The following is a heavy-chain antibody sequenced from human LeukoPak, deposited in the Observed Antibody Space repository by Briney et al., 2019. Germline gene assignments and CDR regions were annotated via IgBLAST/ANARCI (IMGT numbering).Heavy chain of an antibody. J-gene: IGHJ3*02. CDR2: ISYDGSNK. CDR1: GFTFSSYG. CDR3: AKSIVVVTAIDAFDI. V-gene: IGHV3-30*18. D-gene: IGHD2-21*02. Sequence: GGSLRLSCAASGFTFSSYGMHWVRQAPGKGLEWVAVISYDGSNKYYADSVKGRFTISRDNSKNTLYLQMNSLRAEDTAVYYCAKSIVVVTAIDAFDIWGQGTMVTVSS.